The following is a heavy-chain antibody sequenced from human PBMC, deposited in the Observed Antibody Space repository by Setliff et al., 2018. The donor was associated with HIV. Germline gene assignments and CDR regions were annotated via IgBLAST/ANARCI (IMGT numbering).Heavy chain of an antibody. CDR2: ISAMFGTG. D-gene: IGHD6-13*01. Sequence: SVKVSCKASGGTFSSYGITWVRQAPGQGLEWMGWISAMFGTGFYAQKFQGRVTITTDESRSTAYMELSSLSSEDTAVFYCARVGHSSSYHYYGMDVWGQGTTVTVSS. CDR1: GGTFSSYG. J-gene: IGHJ6*02. CDR3: ARVGHSSSYHYYGMDV. V-gene: IGHV1-69*05.